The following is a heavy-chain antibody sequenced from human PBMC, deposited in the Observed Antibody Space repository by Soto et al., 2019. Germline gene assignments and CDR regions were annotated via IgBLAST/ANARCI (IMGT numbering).Heavy chain of an antibody. CDR3: ARLRGDYGDYVPHFDY. CDR1: GGSISSSSYY. V-gene: IGHV4-39*01. CDR2: IYYSGST. D-gene: IGHD4-17*01. J-gene: IGHJ4*02. Sequence: ETLSLTCTVSGGSISSSSYYWGWIRQPPGKGLEWIGSIYYSGSTYYNPSLKSRVTISVDTSKNQFSLKLSSVTAADTAVYYCARLRGDYGDYVPHFDYWGQGTLVTVSS.